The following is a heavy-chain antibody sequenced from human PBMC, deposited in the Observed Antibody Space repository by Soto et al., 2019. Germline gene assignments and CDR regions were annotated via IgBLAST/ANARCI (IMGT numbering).Heavy chain of an antibody. V-gene: IGHV4-34*01. CDR2: INHSGST. J-gene: IGHJ6*03. Sequence: SETLSLTCAVYGGSFSGYYWSWIRQPPGKGLEWIGEINHSGSTNYNPSLKSRVTISVDTSKNQFSLKLSSVTAADTAVYYCARGYIVVVPAAPYYYMDVWGKGTTVTVSS. CDR3: ARGYIVVVPAAPYYYMDV. D-gene: IGHD2-2*01. CDR1: GGSFSGYY.